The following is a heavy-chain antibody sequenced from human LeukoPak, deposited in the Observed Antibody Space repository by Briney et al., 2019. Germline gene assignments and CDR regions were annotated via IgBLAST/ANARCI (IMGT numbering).Heavy chain of an antibody. Sequence: SETLSLTCTVSGGSISSSSYYWGWIRQPPGKGLEWIGTIYHSGSTYYNPSLKNRVTIAIDTSKNLFSLKLSSVTAAATAVYYCARDGLGYTSSWPFDYWGQGAMVIVSS. CDR3: ARDGLGYTSSWPFDY. CDR1: GGSISSSSYY. V-gene: IGHV4-39*07. J-gene: IGHJ4*02. D-gene: IGHD6-13*01. CDR2: IYHSGST.